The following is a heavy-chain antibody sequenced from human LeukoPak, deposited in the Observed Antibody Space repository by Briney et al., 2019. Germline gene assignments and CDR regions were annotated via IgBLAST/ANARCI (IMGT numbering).Heavy chain of an antibody. V-gene: IGHV3-7*05. CDR1: GFTFSRFW. J-gene: IGHJ3*02. Sequence: GGSLRLSCAASGFTFSRFWMSWVRQAPGKGLEWVANIKQDGSEKYYVDSVRGRFTISRDNAKNSLYLQMNSLRVEDTAVYYCARDGMGVIKAFDIWGQGTMVTVSS. CDR2: IKQDGSEK. D-gene: IGHD3-10*01. CDR3: ARDGMGVIKAFDI.